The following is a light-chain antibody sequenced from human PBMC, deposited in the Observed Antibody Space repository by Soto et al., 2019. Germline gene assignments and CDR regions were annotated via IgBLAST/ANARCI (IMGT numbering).Light chain of an antibody. V-gene: IGLV1-47*01. CDR2: RNN. CDR1: SSNIGSNY. Sequence: QSVLTQPPSASGTPGQRVTISCSGSSSNIGSNYVYWYQQLPGTAPKLLIDRNNQRPSGVPDRFSGSKSGTSASLAISGLRSEDEADYYCAAWDDSLSVVFGGGTQLTVL. J-gene: IGLJ2*01. CDR3: AAWDDSLSVV.